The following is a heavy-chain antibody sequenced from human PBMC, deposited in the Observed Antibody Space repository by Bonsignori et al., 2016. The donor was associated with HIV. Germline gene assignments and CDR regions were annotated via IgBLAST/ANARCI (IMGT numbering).Heavy chain of an antibody. Sequence: RQAPGKGLEWIGYIYYSGTTEHNPSLKSRLTISVDTSKNQFSLKLISVTAADTAVYYCARDGNWGWDYWGQGTLVTVSS. V-gene: IGHV4-59*01. CDR2: IYYSGTT. D-gene: IGHD7-27*01. J-gene: IGHJ4*02. CDR3: ARDGNWGWDY.